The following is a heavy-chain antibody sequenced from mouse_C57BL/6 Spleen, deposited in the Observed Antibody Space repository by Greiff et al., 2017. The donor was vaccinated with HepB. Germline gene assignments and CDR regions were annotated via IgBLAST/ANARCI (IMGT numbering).Heavy chain of an antibody. D-gene: IGHD2-3*01. Sequence: VQLQQSGTDLVKPGASVKLSCKASGYTFTSYWMHWVKQRPGQGLEWIGNINPSNGGTNYNEKFKIKATLTVDKSTSTAYMQRSSRTSEDAAVYYGARRDGYYGAMDYWGQGTSVTVSS. CDR1: GYTFTSYW. V-gene: IGHV1-53*01. CDR3: ARRDGYYGAMDY. J-gene: IGHJ4*01. CDR2: INPSNGGT.